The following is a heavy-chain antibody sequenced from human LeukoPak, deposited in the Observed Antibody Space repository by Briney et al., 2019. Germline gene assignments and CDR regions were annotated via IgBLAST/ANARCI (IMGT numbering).Heavy chain of an antibody. CDR2: ISPSGDST. J-gene: IGHJ6*03. V-gene: IGHV3-23*01. Sequence: GESLRLSCAASGLTLRTYAVNWVRQALGRGLEWVSYISPSGDSTVYAESVKGRFTISRDNSKNMLFLQMDGLRAEDTAIYYCVKKVYYYMDVWGKGTTVTVSS. CDR1: GLTLRTYA. CDR3: VKKVYYYMDV.